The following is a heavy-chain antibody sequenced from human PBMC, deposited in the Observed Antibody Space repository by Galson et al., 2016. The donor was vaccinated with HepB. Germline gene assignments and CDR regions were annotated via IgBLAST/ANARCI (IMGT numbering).Heavy chain of an antibody. CDR2: TRNRRNSFIT. CDR3: VRWVSGAADY. D-gene: IGHD5/OR15-5a*01. V-gene: IGHV3-72*01. J-gene: IGHJ4*02. CDR1: GYTSSDYY. Sequence: SLRLSCAASGYTSSDYYMDWVRQATGKGLEWVGRTRNRRNSFITEYAASVRGRFTISRDDSKNSGYLQMNSRKTEDTAVYYRVRWVSGAADYWGQGALVTVSS.